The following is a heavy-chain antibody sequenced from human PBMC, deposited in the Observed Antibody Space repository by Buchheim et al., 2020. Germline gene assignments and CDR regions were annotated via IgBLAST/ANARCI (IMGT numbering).Heavy chain of an antibody. D-gene: IGHD2-2*01. V-gene: IGHV3-48*01. Sequence: EVQLVESGGGLVQPGGSLRLSCAASGFSLSTYDMNWVRQGPGKGLEWVSHITSRGSYINYADSVKGRFTVSRDNAKNSLYLQMNSLRAEDTAVYYCARGREYCSSTSCYAGYFDYWGQGTL. CDR3: ARGREYCSSTSCYAGYFDY. CDR2: ITSRGSYI. J-gene: IGHJ4*02. CDR1: GFSLSTYD.